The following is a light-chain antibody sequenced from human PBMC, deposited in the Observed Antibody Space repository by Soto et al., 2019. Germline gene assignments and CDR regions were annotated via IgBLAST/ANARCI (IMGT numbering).Light chain of an antibody. CDR3: SSYTXSSTRYV. J-gene: IGLJ1*01. V-gene: IGLV2-14*01. Sequence: QSVRTQPASVSGSPGQSITISCTGTSSDVGGYNYVSWYQQHPGKAPKLMIYDVSNRPSGVSNRFSGSKSGNTASLTISGLQAEDEADYYCSSYTXSSTRYVFGTGTKVTVL. CDR2: DVS. CDR1: SSDVGGYNY.